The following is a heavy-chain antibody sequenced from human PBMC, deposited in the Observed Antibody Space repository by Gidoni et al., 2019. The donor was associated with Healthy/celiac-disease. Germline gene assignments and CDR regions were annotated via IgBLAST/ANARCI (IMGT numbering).Heavy chain of an antibody. CDR1: GFTFGGYA. CDR3: AKEVAIAVAGNSFDY. J-gene: IGHJ4*02. CDR2: ISGSGGST. V-gene: IGHV3-23*01. D-gene: IGHD6-19*01. Sequence: EVQLLESGGGLVQPGGSLRLSCAASGFTFGGYAMSWVRQAPGKGLEWVSAISGSGGSTYYADSVKGRFTISRDNSKNTLYLQMNSLRAEDTAVYYCAKEVAIAVAGNSFDYWGQGTLVTVSS.